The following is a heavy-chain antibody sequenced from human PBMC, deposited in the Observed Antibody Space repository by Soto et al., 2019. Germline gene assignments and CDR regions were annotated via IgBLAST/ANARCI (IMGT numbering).Heavy chain of an antibody. D-gene: IGHD3-9*01. J-gene: IGHJ6*02. CDR1: GFTVRSSF. CDR3: GRDRYYDILTGYRYGMDV. V-gene: IGHV3-66*01. Sequence: GGSLRLSCAASGFTVRSSFMSWVRQAPGKGLEWVSVIYSGGGTYYADSVKGRFTISRDKSKNMLYLQMNSLRAEDTAVYYCGRDRYYDILTGYRYGMDVWGQGTTVTVSS. CDR2: IYSGGGT.